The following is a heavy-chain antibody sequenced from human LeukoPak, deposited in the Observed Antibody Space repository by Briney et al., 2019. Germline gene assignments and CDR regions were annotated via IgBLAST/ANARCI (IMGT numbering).Heavy chain of an antibody. V-gene: IGHV3-21*01. Sequence: PGGSLRLSCAASGFTFSSYSMNWVRQAPGKGLEWVSSISSGSSYIYYADSVKGRFTISRDNAKNSLFLQMNSLRAEDTAVYYCARAEERIAELGTARYGYYYMDVWGKGTTVTVSS. CDR2: ISSGSSYI. D-gene: IGHD7-27*01. CDR3: ARAEERIAELGTARYGYYYMDV. J-gene: IGHJ6*03. CDR1: GFTFSSYS.